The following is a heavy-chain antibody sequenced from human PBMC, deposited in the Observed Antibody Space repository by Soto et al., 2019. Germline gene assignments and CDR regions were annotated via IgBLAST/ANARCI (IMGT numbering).Heavy chain of an antibody. J-gene: IGHJ4*02. CDR2: ITSGSSTI. Sequence: PGGSLRLSCVVSGFNFDSYSMDWVRQAPGKGLEWVSYITSGSSTIHYADSVKGRFTISRDNAKNSVFLQMNSLRVEDTAVYYCVRDAGSLGYWGQGTLVTVSS. D-gene: IGHD3-10*01. CDR1: GFNFDSYS. V-gene: IGHV3-48*01. CDR3: VRDAGSLGY.